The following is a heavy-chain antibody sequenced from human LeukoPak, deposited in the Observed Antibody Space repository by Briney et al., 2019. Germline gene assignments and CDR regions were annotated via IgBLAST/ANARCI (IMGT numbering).Heavy chain of an antibody. Sequence: ASVKVSCKASGYTFTSYGISWVRQAHGQGLEWLGWISAYNGNTNYAQKLEGGVTMTTDTSTSTAYMELRSLRSDDTAVYYCARIFPPRAGYSSGWPYYYYGMDVWGKGTTVTVSS. J-gene: IGHJ6*04. CDR2: ISAYNGNT. V-gene: IGHV1-18*04. D-gene: IGHD6-19*01. CDR1: GYTFTSYG. CDR3: ARIFPPRAGYSSGWPYYYYGMDV.